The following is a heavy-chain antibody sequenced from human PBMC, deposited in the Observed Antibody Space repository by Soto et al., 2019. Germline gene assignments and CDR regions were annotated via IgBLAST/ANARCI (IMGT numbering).Heavy chain of an antibody. V-gene: IGHV3-30*18. Sequence: QVQLVESGGGVVQPGRSLRLSCAASGFTFKNNGMHWVRQAPGKGLEWVALISYHGNNQFYADSVKGRFTISRDNSNNTLEVEMNSLSPEDTAVYYCAKDLALGFWSGNYSFDHWGQGTLVTVSS. J-gene: IGHJ4*02. D-gene: IGHD3-3*01. CDR1: GFTFKNNG. CDR2: ISYHGNNQ. CDR3: AKDLALGFWSGNYSFDH.